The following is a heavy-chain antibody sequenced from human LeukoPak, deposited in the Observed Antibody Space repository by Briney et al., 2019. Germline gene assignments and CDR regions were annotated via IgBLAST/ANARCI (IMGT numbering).Heavy chain of an antibody. J-gene: IGHJ4*02. CDR3: ARRGGSSSRRSPIDY. D-gene: IGHD6-6*01. CDR1: GSTFSDYW. V-gene: IGHV3-7*01. CDR2: IKQDGSQR. Sequence: GGSLRLSCTASGSTFSDYWMTWVRQAPGKGPEWVANIKQDGSQRYYVDSVRGRFTISRDNAKNSLFLQMNGLGAEDTAVYYCARRGGSSSRRSPIDYWGQGTLVTVSS.